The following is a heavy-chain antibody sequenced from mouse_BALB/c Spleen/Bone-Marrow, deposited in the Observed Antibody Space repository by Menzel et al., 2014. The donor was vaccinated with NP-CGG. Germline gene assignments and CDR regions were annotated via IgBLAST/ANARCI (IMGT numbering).Heavy chain of an antibody. D-gene: IGHD2-10*02. CDR1: GFTFSDFY. Sequence: EVKVVESGGGLVQPGDSLRLSCATSGFTFSDFYMEWVRQPPGKRLEWIAASRNKAKYYTTEYSASVKGRFIVSRDTSQSVLYLLMNALRAEDTAIYYCARDVGYGNYFVYWGQGTLVTVSA. J-gene: IGHJ3*01. V-gene: IGHV7-1*02. CDR3: ARDVGYGNYFVY. CDR2: SRNKAKYYTT.